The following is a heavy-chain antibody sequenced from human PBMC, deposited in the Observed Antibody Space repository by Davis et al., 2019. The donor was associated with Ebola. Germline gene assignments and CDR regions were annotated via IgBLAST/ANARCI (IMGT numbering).Heavy chain of an antibody. CDR1: GGSISSGGYY. J-gene: IGHJ4*02. CDR3: ARDYVY. V-gene: IGHV4-39*07. CDR2: VFHSGTT. D-gene: IGHD1-14*01. Sequence: MPSETLSLTCTVSGGSISSGGYYWSWIRQPPGKGLEWIGSVFHSGTTFYNPSLKSRLTISADMSKNQFSLRLSSVTAADTAVYYCARDYVYWGQGTLVTVSS.